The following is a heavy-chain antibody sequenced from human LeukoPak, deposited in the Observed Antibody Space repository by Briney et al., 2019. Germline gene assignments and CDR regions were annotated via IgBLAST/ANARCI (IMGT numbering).Heavy chain of an antibody. CDR2: INHSGST. J-gene: IGHJ4*02. D-gene: IGHD6-6*01. CDR3: ARALITASVYFDY. Sequence: PSETLSLTCAVYGGSFSGYYWSWIRQPPGKGLEWIGEINHSGSTNYNPSLKSRVTISVDTSKNQFSLKLSSVTAADTAVYYCARALITASVYFDYWGQGTLVTVSA. V-gene: IGHV4-34*01. CDR1: GGSFSGYY.